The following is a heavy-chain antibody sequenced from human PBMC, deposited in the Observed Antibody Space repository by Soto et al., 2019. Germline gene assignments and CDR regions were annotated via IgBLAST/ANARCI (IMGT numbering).Heavy chain of an antibody. CDR3: AKEVAFVGVPAAIGYYYSGMDV. CDR1: GFTFSSYA. Sequence: EVQLLESGGGLVQPGGSLRLSCAASGFTFSSYAMSWVRQAPGKGLEWVSAITGSGGSTYYADSVKGRFTISRDNSKNTLNLQMNSLRAEDTAVYYCAKEVAFVGVPAAIGYYYSGMDVWGQGTTVTVSS. J-gene: IGHJ6*02. V-gene: IGHV3-23*01. CDR2: ITGSGGST. D-gene: IGHD2-2*01.